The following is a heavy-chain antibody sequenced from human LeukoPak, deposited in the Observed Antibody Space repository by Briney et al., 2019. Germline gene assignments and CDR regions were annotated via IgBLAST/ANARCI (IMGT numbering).Heavy chain of an antibody. CDR3: ATPHYYGSGSYGWFDP. CDR1: GYTLTELS. D-gene: IGHD3-10*01. J-gene: IGHJ5*02. V-gene: IGHV1-24*01. Sequence: GASVKVSCKASGYTLTELSMHWVRQAPGKGLEWMGGFDPEDGETIYAQKFQGRVTMTEDTSTDTAYMELSSLRSEDTAVYYCATPHYYGSGSYGWFDPWGQGTLVTVSS. CDR2: FDPEDGET.